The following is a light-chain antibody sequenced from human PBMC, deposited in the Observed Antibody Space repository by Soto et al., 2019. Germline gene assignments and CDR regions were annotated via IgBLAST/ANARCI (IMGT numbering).Light chain of an antibody. CDR3: HEYNSHSRYT. CDR2: TAS. V-gene: IGKV1-5*03. J-gene: IGKJ2*01. CDR1: QSISSW. Sequence: DIQMTQSPSTLSASVGDRVTITCRASQSISSWLAWYQQKPGKAPKLLIYTASSLESGVPSRFSGSGSGTEFTLTISSLQPDDFATYYCHEYNSHSRYTFGQGTKLEIK.